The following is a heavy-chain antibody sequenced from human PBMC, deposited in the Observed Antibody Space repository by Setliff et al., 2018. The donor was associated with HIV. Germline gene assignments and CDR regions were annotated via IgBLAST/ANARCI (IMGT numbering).Heavy chain of an antibody. D-gene: IGHD3-22*01. CDR1: RDSLGSHY. Sequence: PSETLSLTCSVSRDSLGSHYWSWIRQPPGKGLEWTGSIYHTGKTYYNSALKNRLTISVDTSKNQFSLELSSVTAADTAVYYCASRVYYYDESRILREEGFVPWGQGTLVTVSS. CDR3: ASRVYYYDESRILREEGFVP. J-gene: IGHJ5*02. CDR2: IYHTGKT. V-gene: IGHV4-38-2*02.